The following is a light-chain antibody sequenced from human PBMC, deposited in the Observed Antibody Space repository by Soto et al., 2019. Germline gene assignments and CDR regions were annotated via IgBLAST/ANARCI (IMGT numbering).Light chain of an antibody. CDR2: GAS. CDR3: QQYNTWPRT. Sequence: EIVITQSPATLSVSPGEGATLSCRASQCLTTKLAWYQQKPGQAPRLLIYGASTRATGIPARFSGSGSVTWLTLTVSSLQSEDFAVYYCQQYNTWPRTVGQGTKVDIK. CDR1: QCLTTK. V-gene: IGKV3-15*01. J-gene: IGKJ1*01.